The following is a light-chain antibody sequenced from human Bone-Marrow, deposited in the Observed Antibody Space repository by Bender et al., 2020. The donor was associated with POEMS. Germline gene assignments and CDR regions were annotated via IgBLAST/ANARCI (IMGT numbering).Light chain of an antibody. CDR1: KLGDKY. Sequence: SYELTQSPSVSVSPGQTANITCSGDKLGDKYTCWYQQRPGQSPVLVIYQDTKRPSGIPERFSGSNSGNAATVTISGTQARDEADYYCQTGDRSSGMVFGGGTKLTVL. CDR3: QTGDRSSGMV. CDR2: QDT. J-gene: IGLJ2*01. V-gene: IGLV3-1*01.